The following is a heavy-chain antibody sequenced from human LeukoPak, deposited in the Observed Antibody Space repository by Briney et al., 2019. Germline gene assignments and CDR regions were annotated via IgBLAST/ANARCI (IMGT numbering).Heavy chain of an antibody. V-gene: IGHV4-59*08. Sequence: SETLSLTCSLSGGSISSFYWAWIRQSPGKGPEYIGHVYFTGSTDYNPSLKSRVAISVDTSKNQFSLKLSSVTAADTAVYYCARRGAMVRGPAYHFDYWGQGILVTVSS. CDR2: VYFTGST. D-gene: IGHD3-10*01. J-gene: IGHJ4*02. CDR3: ARRGAMVRGPAYHFDY. CDR1: GGSISSFY.